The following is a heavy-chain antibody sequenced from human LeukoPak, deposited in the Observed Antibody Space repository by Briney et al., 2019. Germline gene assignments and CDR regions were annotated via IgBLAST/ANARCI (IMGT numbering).Heavy chain of an antibody. D-gene: IGHD6-19*01. CDR3: ARGFPPGSGSRGSHAFDV. Sequence: PSETLSLTFAFSEMSFSAYYWKWIRQSPGKGLEWIGEINYGGSTKYTPSLEGRGTILIDTSKNQFSLKLTSVTAADTAVYYCARGFPPGSGSRGSHAFDVWGQGTMVTVSS. J-gene: IGHJ3*01. V-gene: IGHV4-34*01. CDR1: EMSFSAYY. CDR2: INYGGST.